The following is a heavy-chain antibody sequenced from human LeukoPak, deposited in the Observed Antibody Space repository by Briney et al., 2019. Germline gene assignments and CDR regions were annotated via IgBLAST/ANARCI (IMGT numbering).Heavy chain of an antibody. D-gene: IGHD1-26*01. CDR1: GFSFSTYW. CDR3: TTDGVGVEGATYDN. J-gene: IGHJ4*02. CDR2: IKAKAHGGTI. V-gene: IGHV3-15*01. Sequence: GGSLRLSCAASGFSFSTYWMTWVRQAPGKGLEWVGRIKAKAHGGTIEYAAPVKGRFTISRDDSKNTLYLQMNSLKTEDTAVYYCTTDGVGVEGATYDNWGQGTLVSVSS.